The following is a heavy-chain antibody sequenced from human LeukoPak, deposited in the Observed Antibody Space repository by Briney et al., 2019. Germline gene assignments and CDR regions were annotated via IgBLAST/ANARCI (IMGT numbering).Heavy chain of an antibody. CDR2: ISYDGTDK. CDR3: ARGSFGAGVGATMDDACDI. V-gene: IGHV3-30*04. J-gene: IGHJ3*02. D-gene: IGHD1-26*01. Sequence: GGSLRLSCAASGFTFSSYIIHWVRQAPGKGLEWVAVISYDGTDKYYADSVKGRFTISRDNSKNTLYVQMNSLRAEDTAVHYCARGSFGAGVGATMDDACDIWGQGTMVTVSS. CDR1: GFTFSSYI.